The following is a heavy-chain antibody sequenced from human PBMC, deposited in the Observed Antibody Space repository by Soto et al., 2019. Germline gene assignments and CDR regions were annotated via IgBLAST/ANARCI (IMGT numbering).Heavy chain of an antibody. CDR1: GFSFSSYS. CDR3: AKAVITFGGVIAPGY. D-gene: IGHD3-16*02. V-gene: IGHV3-48*01. CDR2: INSGSSAT. J-gene: IGHJ4*02. Sequence: GGSLILSCVASGFSFSSYSITWVRQAPGRGLEWVSYINSGSSATYYADSVKGRFTISRDNSKNTLYLQMNSLRAEDTAVYYCAKAVITFGGVIAPGYWGQGTLVTVSS.